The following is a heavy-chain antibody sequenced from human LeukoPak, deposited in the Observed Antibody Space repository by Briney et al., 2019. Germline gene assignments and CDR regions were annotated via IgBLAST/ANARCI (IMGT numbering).Heavy chain of an antibody. V-gene: IGHV3-21*01. CDR3: AGLLKDTAMGLDDY. D-gene: IGHD5-18*01. CDR2: ISTGGNYR. Sequence: GGSLRLSCAASGFTFSNYNMNWVRQAPGKGLEWVSSISTGGNYRYYADSLKGRFTISRDNAKNSLYLQINSLRAGDTAVYYCAGLLKDTAMGLDDYWGQGTMVTVSS. J-gene: IGHJ3*01. CDR1: GFTFSNYN.